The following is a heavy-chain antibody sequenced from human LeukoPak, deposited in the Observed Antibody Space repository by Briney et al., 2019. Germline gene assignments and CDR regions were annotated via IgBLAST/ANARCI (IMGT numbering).Heavy chain of an antibody. CDR3: ARDSYDSSLSGY. D-gene: IGHD3-22*01. J-gene: IGHJ4*02. V-gene: IGHV3-7*03. CDR2: IKQDGSEK. Sequence: VANIKQDGSEKYYVDSVKGRFTISRDNAKNSLYLQMNSLRAEDTAVYYCARDSYDSSLSGYWGQGTLVTVSS.